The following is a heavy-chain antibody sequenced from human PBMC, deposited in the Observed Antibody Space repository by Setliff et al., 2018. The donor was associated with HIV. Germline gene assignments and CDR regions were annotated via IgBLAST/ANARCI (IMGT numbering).Heavy chain of an antibody. V-gene: IGHV1-2*02. J-gene: IGHJ5*02. D-gene: IGHD1-26*01. CDR3: ARDLGPGGGSYRMPINWFDP. Sequence: SVKVSCKASGYTFTGYYMRWVRQAPGQGLEWMGWINPNSGGTNYAQKFQGRVTMTRDTSISTAYMELSRLRSDDTAVYYCARDLGPGGGSYRMPINWFDPWGQGTLVTVSS. CDR2: INPNSGGT. CDR1: GYTFTGYY.